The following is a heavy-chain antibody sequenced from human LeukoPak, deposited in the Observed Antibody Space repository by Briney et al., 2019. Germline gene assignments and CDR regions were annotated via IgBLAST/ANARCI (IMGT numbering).Heavy chain of an antibody. D-gene: IGHD6-13*01. CDR2: IYSGGST. J-gene: IGHJ4*02. V-gene: IGHV3-66*01. CDR1: GFTVSSNY. Sequence: GGSLRLSCAASGFTVSSNYMSWVRQAPGKGLEWISVIYSGGSTYYADSVKGRFTISRDNSKNTLYLQMNSLRAEDTAVYYCARDIRQLASPTYYFDYWGQGTLVTVSS. CDR3: ARDIRQLASPTYYFDY.